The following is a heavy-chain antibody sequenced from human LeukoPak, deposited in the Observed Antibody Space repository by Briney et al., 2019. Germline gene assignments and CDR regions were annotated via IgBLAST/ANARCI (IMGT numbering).Heavy chain of an antibody. CDR2: IIPIFGTA. CDR3: ARDAYYGSSGYYYPYYYYGMDV. J-gene: IGHJ6*02. Sequence: ASVKVSCKASGGTFSSYAISWVRQAPGQGLEWMGGIIPIFGTANYAQKFQGRVTITADESTSTAYMELSSLRSEDTAVYYCARDAYYGSSGYYYPYYYYGMDVWAKGPRSPSP. D-gene: IGHD3-22*01. V-gene: IGHV1-69*13. CDR1: GGTFSSYA.